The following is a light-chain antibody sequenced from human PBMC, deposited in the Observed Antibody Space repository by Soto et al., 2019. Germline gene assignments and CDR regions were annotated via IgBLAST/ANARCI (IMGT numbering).Light chain of an antibody. CDR1: QSVSSY. J-gene: IGKJ5*01. Sequence: EVVLTQSPATRSLSPGERATLSCRASQSVSSYLAWYQQKPGQAPRLLIYDASDRAAGIPARFSGSESRTDFTLTISSLEPDDFAVYYCQLRTTFGQGTRLEI. V-gene: IGKV3-11*01. CDR2: DAS. CDR3: QLRTT.